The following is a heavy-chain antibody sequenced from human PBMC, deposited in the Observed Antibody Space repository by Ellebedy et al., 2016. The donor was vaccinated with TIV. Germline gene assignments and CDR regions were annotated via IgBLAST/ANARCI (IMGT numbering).Heavy chain of an antibody. V-gene: IGHV3-15*01. CDR1: GFTFSNAW. Sequence: GESLKISXAASGFTFSNAWMSWVRQAPGKGLGWVGRIKSKTDYGTRDFAAPLRGRFTISRDDSKNTLYLQMNSLETDDTAVYYCAAGTGRTDFDYWGQGTLVTVSS. J-gene: IGHJ4*02. D-gene: IGHD2-15*01. CDR2: IKSKTDYGTR. CDR3: AAGTGRTDFDY.